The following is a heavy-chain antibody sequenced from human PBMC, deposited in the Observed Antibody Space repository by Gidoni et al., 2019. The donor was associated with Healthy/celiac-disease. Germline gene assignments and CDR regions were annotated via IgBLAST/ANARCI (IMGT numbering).Heavy chain of an antibody. Sequence: QVQLVESGGGVVQHGRSLRLACAAPGVTFSSYAMHWVRRAPGKGLEWVAVISYDGSNKYYAVSVKGRFTISRDNSKNTLYLQMNSLRGEDTAVYYCARANGQLVRGFDYWGQGTLVTVSS. D-gene: IGHD6-13*01. CDR2: ISYDGSNK. CDR1: GVTFSSYA. J-gene: IGHJ4*02. V-gene: IGHV3-30-3*01. CDR3: ARANGQLVRGFDY.